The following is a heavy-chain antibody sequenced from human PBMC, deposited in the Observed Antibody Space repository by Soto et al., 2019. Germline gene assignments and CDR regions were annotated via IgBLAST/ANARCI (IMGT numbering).Heavy chain of an antibody. Sequence: QVLLQEPGPRLVKPSETLSLTCTVAGGSISSFYWSWVRQPAGKGLEWIGRIYSSGTTNYNPSLKSRVTMSVDTSTDQFSLKLTSVTAADTAMYFCARGPFCGGDCYFGVWGQGTQVTVSS. D-gene: IGHD2-21*02. J-gene: IGHJ4*02. CDR3: ARGPFCGGDCYFGV. V-gene: IGHV4-4*07. CDR1: GGSISSFY. CDR2: IYSSGTT.